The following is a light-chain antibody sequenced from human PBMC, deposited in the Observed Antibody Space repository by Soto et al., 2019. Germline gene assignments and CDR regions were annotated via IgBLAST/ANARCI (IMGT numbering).Light chain of an antibody. Sequence: EIVLTQSPGTLSLSPGERATLSCRASQSVTSGYLAWYQQKPGQAPRLLIYGASSRATGIPDRFSGSGSGTDFSLTISRLETEDFSVYYCHQYGSSPLTFGGGTKVDI. J-gene: IGKJ4*01. CDR1: QSVTSGY. CDR3: HQYGSSPLT. CDR2: GAS. V-gene: IGKV3-20*01.